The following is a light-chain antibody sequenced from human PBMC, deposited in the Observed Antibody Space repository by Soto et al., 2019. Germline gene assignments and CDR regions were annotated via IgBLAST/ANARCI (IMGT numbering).Light chain of an antibody. CDR3: QQYNNWPFT. CDR2: GAS. Sequence: EIVMTQSPATLSVSPGERVTLSCRASQSVNNNLAWYQQKPGQAPRVLVYGASTRATGIPGRFSGSGSGTEFTLTISSLQSEDFAVYYCQQYNNWPFTFGGGTKVEIK. V-gene: IGKV3-15*01. J-gene: IGKJ4*01. CDR1: QSVNNN.